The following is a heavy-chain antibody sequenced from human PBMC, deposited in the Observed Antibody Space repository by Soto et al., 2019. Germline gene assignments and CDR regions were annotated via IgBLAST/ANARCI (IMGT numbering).Heavy chain of an antibody. J-gene: IGHJ6*02. CDR2: VSYSGDST. CDR3: AKDIGMILRTYGMDA. Sequence: GWSLRLSCSASVFTFNNYAMTWFRQAPGKGLEWVSAVSYSGDSTYHADSVKGRFTISRDNSKNTLYLQMNSLRAEDTAVYYCAKDIGMILRTYGMDAWGQGTTVTVSS. D-gene: IGHD2-15*01. CDR1: VFTFNNYA. V-gene: IGHV3-23*01.